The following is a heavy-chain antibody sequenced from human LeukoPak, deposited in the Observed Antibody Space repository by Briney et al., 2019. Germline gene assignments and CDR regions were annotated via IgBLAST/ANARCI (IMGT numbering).Heavy chain of an antibody. CDR1: GYTFTSYY. CDR3: ATDQTSLSYYYYYMDV. J-gene: IGHJ6*03. Sequence: SVKVSCKASGYTFTSYYMHWVRQAPGQGLEWMGGIIPIFGTANYAQKFQGRVTITADKSTSTAYMELRGLRSEDTAVYYCATDQTSLSYYYYYMDVWGKGTTVTIS. D-gene: IGHD3-16*01. V-gene: IGHV1-69*06. CDR2: IIPIFGTA.